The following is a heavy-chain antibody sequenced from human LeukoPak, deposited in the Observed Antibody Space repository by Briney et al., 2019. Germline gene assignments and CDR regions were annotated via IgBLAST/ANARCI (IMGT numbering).Heavy chain of an antibody. V-gene: IGHV1-69*13. CDR3: ARGPDYGDYILDY. J-gene: IGHJ4*02. CDR1: GGTFSSYA. D-gene: IGHD4-17*01. CDR2: IIPIVGAA. Sequence: SVKVSCKASGGTFSSYALCCVRQAPGQGLEWMGEIIPIVGAANYTQNSQGRVTITADESTSTAYMELSSLRSEDTAVYYCARGPDYGDYILDYWGQGTLVTVSS.